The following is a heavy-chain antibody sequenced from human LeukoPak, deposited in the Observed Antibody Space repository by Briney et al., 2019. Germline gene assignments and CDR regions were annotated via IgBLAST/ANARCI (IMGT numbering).Heavy chain of an antibody. CDR1: GFTFSSYE. CDR3: ARFADYYDSSGYPIPFDY. V-gene: IGHV3-48*03. Sequence: PGGSLRLSCAASGFTFSSYEMNWVRQAPGKGLEWVSYISSSGSTIYYADSVKGRFTISRDNAKNSLYLQMNSLRAEYTAVYYRARFADYYDSSGYPIPFDYWGQGTLVTVSS. D-gene: IGHD3-22*01. CDR2: ISSSGSTI. J-gene: IGHJ4*02.